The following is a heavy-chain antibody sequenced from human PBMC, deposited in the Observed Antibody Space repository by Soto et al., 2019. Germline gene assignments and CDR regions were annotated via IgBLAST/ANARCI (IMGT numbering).Heavy chain of an antibody. D-gene: IGHD1-26*01. J-gene: IGHJ4*02. Sequence: QITLKESGPTRVKTTQTLSLTCNFSGFSLATSGVGVGWILQPPGKALEWLAVIYWDDDKRYNPSLKSRLTITKDTSNNEVVLIMTDVDPSDTATYYCAYRALYSGSYWDGGYFDYWGRGNLVTVSS. CDR3: AYRALYSGSYWDGGYFDY. CDR2: IYWDDDK. V-gene: IGHV2-5*02. CDR1: GFSLATSGVG.